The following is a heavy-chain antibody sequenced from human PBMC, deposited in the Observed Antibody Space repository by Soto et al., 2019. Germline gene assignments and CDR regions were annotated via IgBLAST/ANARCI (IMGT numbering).Heavy chain of an antibody. Sequence: SETLSLTCAVYGGSFSGYYWSWIRQPPGKGLEWIGEINHSGSTNYNPSLKSRVTISVDTSKNQFSPKLSSVTAADTAVYYCARGSARIAVAGLYYYYGMDVWGQGTTVTVSS. J-gene: IGHJ6*02. CDR1: GGSFSGYY. CDR3: ARGSARIAVAGLYYYYGMDV. V-gene: IGHV4-34*01. D-gene: IGHD6-19*01. CDR2: INHSGST.